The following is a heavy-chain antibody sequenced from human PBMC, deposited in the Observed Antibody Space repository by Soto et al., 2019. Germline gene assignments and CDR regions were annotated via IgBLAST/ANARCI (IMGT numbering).Heavy chain of an antibody. CDR3: ARHGFGPLHGLVDV. Sequence: GGSLRLSCAASRFTFSTYAMTWIRQAPGKGLQWVSAISGSAGSSFYADSVKGRFTISRDNSKTQFYLTLESVTATDTAVYYCARHGFGPLHGLVDVWGQGTTVTVSS. CDR1: RFTFSTYA. V-gene: IGHV3-23*01. CDR2: ISGSAGSS. D-gene: IGHD3-10*01. J-gene: IGHJ6*02.